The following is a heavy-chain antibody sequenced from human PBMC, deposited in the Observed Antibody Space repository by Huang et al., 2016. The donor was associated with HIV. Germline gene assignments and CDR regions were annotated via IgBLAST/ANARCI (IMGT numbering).Heavy chain of an antibody. J-gene: IGHJ4*02. CDR1: GDSFTSLP. V-gene: IGHV1-69*01. CDR2: LVSMLVSA. D-gene: IGHD3-22*01. CDR3: ATSTPMLGESGGWSGKVVITENVPYVD. Sequence: QVHLVQSGAEVKKPGSSVKVSCKASGDSFTSLPINWVRPAPGQGLEWMGGLVSMLVSATSGQKFRGRVTMSADESTSTSYMELSRLRSDDTAMYYCATSTPMLGESGGWSGKVVITENVPYVDWGQGTLVTVSS.